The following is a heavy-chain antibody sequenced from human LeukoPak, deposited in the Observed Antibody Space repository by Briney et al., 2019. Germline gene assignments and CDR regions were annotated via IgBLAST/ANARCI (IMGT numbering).Heavy chain of an antibody. D-gene: IGHD6-19*01. Sequence: SQTLSLTCAVSGGSISSDGFSWSWIRQPPGKGLEWIGYIYPSGSTYYNPSLKSRVTISVDRSKNQFSLKLNSVTAADTAVYYCARASVVAGSGLDYWGQGTLVTVSS. J-gene: IGHJ4*02. CDR2: IYPSGST. V-gene: IGHV4-30-2*01. CDR3: ARASVVAGSGLDY. CDR1: GGSISSDGFS.